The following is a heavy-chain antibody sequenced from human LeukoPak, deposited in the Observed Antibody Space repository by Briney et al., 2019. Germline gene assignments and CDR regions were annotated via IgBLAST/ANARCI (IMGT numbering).Heavy chain of an antibody. D-gene: IGHD5-18*01. CDR3: AKGGYSYGFVD. V-gene: IGHV3-23*01. CDR2: ISGSGGST. J-gene: IGHJ4*02. Sequence: PGGSLRLSCAASGFTFSSYWMHWVRQAPGKGLVWVSAISGSGGSTYYADSVKGRFTISRDNSKNTLYLQMNSLRAEDTAVYYCAKGGYSYGFVDWGQGTLVTVSS. CDR1: GFTFSSYW.